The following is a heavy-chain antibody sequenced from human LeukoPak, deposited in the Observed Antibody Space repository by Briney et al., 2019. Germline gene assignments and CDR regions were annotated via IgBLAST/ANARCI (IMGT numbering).Heavy chain of an antibody. CDR1: GFTFTSSA. CDR3: ATEFLTGGLVDY. D-gene: IGHD3-16*01. CDR2: IVVGSGNT. Sequence: GTSVKVSCKASGFTFTSSAVQWVRQARGQRLEWIGWIVVGSGNTNYAQKFQERVTITRDMSTSTAYMELSSLRSEDTAVYYCATEFLTGGLVDYWGQGTLVTVSS. J-gene: IGHJ4*02. V-gene: IGHV1-58*01.